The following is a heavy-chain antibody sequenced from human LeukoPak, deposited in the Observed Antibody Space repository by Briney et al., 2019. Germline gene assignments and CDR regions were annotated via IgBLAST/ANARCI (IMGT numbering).Heavy chain of an antibody. CDR2: IIPILGIA. Sequence: PSVKVSCKASGGTFSSYAISWVRQAPGQGLEWMGRIIPILGIANYAQKFQGRVTITADKSTSTAYMELSSLRSEDTAAYYCARGVASSGWYREYYYYGMDVWGQGTTVTVSS. CDR3: ARGVASSGWYREYYYYGMDV. J-gene: IGHJ6*02. V-gene: IGHV1-69*04. D-gene: IGHD6-19*01. CDR1: GGTFSSYA.